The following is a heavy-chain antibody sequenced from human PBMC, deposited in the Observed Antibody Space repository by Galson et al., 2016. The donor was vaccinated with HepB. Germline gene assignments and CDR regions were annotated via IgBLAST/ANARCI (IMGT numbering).Heavy chain of an antibody. CDR2: ISAYNGNT. D-gene: IGHD3-22*01. Sequence: SVKVSCKASGYTFTTYGITWVRQAPGQGLEWMGRISAYNGNTNYAQKPQGRVTMTTDTSTSTAYMELRSLRSDDTAVYFCARADYYVSSGYFGAFDIWGQGTMVTVSS. J-gene: IGHJ3*02. CDR3: ARADYYVSSGYFGAFDI. CDR1: GYTFTTYG. V-gene: IGHV1-18*01.